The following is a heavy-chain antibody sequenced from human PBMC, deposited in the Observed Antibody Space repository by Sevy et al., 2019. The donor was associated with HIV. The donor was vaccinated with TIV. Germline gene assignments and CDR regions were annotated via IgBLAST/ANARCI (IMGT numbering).Heavy chain of an antibody. V-gene: IGHV4-34*01. CDR3: AGGLSFLEWLFPYYYYGMDV. Sequence: SETLSLTCAVYGGSFSGYYWSWIRQPPGKGLEWIGEINHSGSTNYNPSLKSRVTISVDTSKNQFSLKLSSVTAADTAVYYCAGGLSFLEWLFPYYYYGMDVWGQGTTVTVSS. CDR1: GGSFSGYY. J-gene: IGHJ6*02. D-gene: IGHD3-3*01. CDR2: INHSGST.